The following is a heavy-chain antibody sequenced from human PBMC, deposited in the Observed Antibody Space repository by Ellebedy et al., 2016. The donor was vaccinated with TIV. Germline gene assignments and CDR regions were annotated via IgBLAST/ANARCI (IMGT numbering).Heavy chain of an antibody. V-gene: IGHV4-34*01. Sequence: SETLSLXXAVYGGSFSGYYWTWIRQPPGKGLEWIGEINHSGSTNYNPSLKSRVTISVDTSKNQFSLKLRSVAAADTAAYYCARGQGRRKATDYWGQGTLVTVSS. CDR1: GGSFSGYY. J-gene: IGHJ4*02. CDR2: INHSGST. CDR3: ARGQGRRKATDY. D-gene: IGHD5-12*01.